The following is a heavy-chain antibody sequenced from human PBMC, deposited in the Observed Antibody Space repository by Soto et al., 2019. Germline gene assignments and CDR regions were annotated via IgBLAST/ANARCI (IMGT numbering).Heavy chain of an antibody. CDR3: ARGMADNTALAHPYDY. V-gene: IGHV1-69*13. D-gene: IGHD2-2*02. CDR2: IIPIFGKA. Sequence: AAVKVYCTASGGTSRTYAISWQRQAPGQGLEWMGGIIPIFGKANYAQKFQGRVSITADESTSTAYMELRSLRSEDTAVYYCARGMADNTALAHPYDYWGQGTLITVA. CDR1: GGTSRTYA. J-gene: IGHJ4*02.